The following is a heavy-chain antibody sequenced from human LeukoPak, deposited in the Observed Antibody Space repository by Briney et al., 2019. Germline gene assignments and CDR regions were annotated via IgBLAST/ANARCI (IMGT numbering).Heavy chain of an antibody. CDR1: VGSISSSSYY. J-gene: IGHJ3*02. V-gene: IGHV4-39*07. CDR2: IYYSGST. CDR3: ARFEMATSTFVAFDI. Sequence: SETLSLTCTVSVGSISSSSYYWGWIRQPPGKGLEWIGSIYYSGSTYNNPSLKSRVTISVDTSKNPFSLKLSSVTAADTAVYYCARFEMATSTFVAFDIWGQGTMVTVSS. D-gene: IGHD5-24*01.